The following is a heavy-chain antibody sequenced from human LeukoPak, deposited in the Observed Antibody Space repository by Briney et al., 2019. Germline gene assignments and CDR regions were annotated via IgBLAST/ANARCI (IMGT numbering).Heavy chain of an antibody. CDR2: INHSGST. V-gene: IGHV4-34*01. Sequence: SETLSLTCAVYGGSFSGYYWSWIRQPPGKGLEWIGEINHSGSTNYNPSLKSRVTISVDTSKNQFSLKLSSVTAADTAVYYCARSLMTYYYDSSGYLGAPHYYYYYGTDVWGQGTTVTVSS. D-gene: IGHD3-22*01. J-gene: IGHJ6*02. CDR3: ARSLMTYYYDSSGYLGAPHYYYYYGTDV. CDR1: GGSFSGYY.